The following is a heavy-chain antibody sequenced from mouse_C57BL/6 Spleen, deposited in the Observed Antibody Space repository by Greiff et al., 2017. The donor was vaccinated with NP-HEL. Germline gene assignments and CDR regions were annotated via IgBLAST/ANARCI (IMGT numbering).Heavy chain of an antibody. Sequence: EVKLQESGPGLVKPSQSLSLTCSVTGYSITSGYYWNWIRQFPGNKLEWMGYISYDGSNNYNPSLKNRISITRDTSKNQFFLKLNSVTTEDTATYYCARDGLYGSLYFDYWGQGTTLTVSS. J-gene: IGHJ2*01. CDR1: GYSITSGYY. V-gene: IGHV3-6*01. CDR3: ARDGLYGSLYFDY. D-gene: IGHD1-1*01. CDR2: ISYDGSN.